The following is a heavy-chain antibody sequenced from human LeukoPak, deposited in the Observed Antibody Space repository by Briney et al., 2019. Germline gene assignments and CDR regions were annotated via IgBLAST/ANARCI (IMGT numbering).Heavy chain of an antibody. V-gene: IGHV3-74*01. CDR2: INSDGSST. CDR3: ASGISGAGRNY. D-gene: IGHD3-10*01. J-gene: IGHJ4*02. Sequence: GGSLRLSCAVSGLTFTSYWMHWVRQAPGKGLVWVSHINSDGSSTSYADSVKGRFTISRDNAKNTLYLQMNSLRTEDTAVYYCASGISGAGRNYWGQGTLVTVSS. CDR1: GLTFTSYW.